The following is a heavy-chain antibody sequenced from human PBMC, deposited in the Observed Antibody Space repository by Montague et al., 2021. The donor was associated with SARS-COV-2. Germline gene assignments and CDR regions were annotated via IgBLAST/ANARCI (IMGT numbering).Heavy chain of an antibody. CDR3: ARLVGGRETRFDP. D-gene: IGHD3-10*01. CDR2: IYYSGTA. CDR1: GGSIISNSYY. J-gene: IGHJ5*02. Sequence: SETLSLTCTVSGGSIISNSYYWSWIRQPPGKGLEWIGYIYYSGTANYNPSLKSRVTISVDTSKNQFSLKVRSVTAADTAVYYCARLVGGRETRFDPWGQGTLVTVSS. V-gene: IGHV4-61*05.